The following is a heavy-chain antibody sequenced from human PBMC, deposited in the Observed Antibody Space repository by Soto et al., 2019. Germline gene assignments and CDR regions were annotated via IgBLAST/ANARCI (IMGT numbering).Heavy chain of an antibody. J-gene: IGHJ6*02. CDR2: IIPIFGTI. D-gene: IGHD2-2*01. CDR1: GGTFREYA. CDR3: GRGYCTSTTCEDYYVMDV. V-gene: IGHV1-69*06. Sequence: QVQLVQSGAEVKKPGSAVKVSCKTSGGTFREYAISWVRQAPGQGLEWLGGIIPIFGTINYAQNFQGRVTISADKSTSTAYLELRSLRSGDTAVYYCGRGYCTSTTCEDYYVMDVFGQGTTVTVSS.